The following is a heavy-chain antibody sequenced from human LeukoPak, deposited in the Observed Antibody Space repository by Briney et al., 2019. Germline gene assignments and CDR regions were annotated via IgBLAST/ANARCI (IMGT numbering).Heavy chain of an antibody. J-gene: IGHJ4*02. CDR2: ISGSGGST. Sequence: QPGGSLRLSCAASGFTFSSYAMSWVRQAPGKGLEWVSAISGSGGSTYYADSVKGRFTISRDNSKNTLYLQMNSLRAEDTAVYYCAKDSIYGSGSQPYYFDYWGQGTLVTVSS. CDR3: AKDSIYGSGSQPYYFDY. CDR1: GFTFSSYA. V-gene: IGHV3-23*01. D-gene: IGHD3-10*01.